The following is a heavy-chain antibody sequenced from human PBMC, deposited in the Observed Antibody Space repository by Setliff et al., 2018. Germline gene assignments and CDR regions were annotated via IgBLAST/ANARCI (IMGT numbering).Heavy chain of an antibody. J-gene: IGHJ5*02. CDR1: GFTFDRET. Sequence: GGSLRLSCAASGFTFDRETMTWVRQAPGKGLEWVSAVSGAGDSIYYANSVRGRFTISRDNSKNTLYLQMSSLRVEDTSVYYCGRDVFDFRTGQGGPWGQGTRVTVSS. V-gene: IGHV3-23*01. CDR2: VSGAGDSI. CDR3: GRDVFDFRTGQGGP. D-gene: IGHD3-3*01.